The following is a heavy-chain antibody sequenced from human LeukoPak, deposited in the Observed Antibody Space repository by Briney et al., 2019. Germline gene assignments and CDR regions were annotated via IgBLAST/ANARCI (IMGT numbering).Heavy chain of an antibody. CDR2: IYYSGST. CDR3: ARHDEYRSPLSLPWINWFDP. CDR1: GGSISSYY. D-gene: IGHD6-6*01. Sequence: SETLSLTCTVSGGSISSYYWSWIRQPPGKGLEWIGYIYYSGSTNYNPSLKSRVTISVDTSKNQFSLKLSSVTAADTAVYYCARHDEYRSPLSLPWINWFDPWGQGTLVTVSS. V-gene: IGHV4-59*08. J-gene: IGHJ5*02.